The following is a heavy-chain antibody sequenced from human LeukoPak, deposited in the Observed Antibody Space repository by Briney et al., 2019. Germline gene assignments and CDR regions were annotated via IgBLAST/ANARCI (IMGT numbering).Heavy chain of an antibody. Sequence: SETLSLTCTVSGGSISSNAGYYWGWVRQPPGKXXXWIESMSHSGHTYYNPSLKSRVTISIDTSKSQFSLRLSSVTAADTAVYYCARHGNYVFDYWGQGTLVTVSS. D-gene: IGHD3-16*01. J-gene: IGHJ4*02. CDR1: GGSISSNAGYY. CDR3: ARHGNYVFDY. V-gene: IGHV4-39*01. CDR2: MSHSGHT.